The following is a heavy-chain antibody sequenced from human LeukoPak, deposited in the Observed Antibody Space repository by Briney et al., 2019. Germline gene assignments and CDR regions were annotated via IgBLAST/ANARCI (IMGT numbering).Heavy chain of an antibody. V-gene: IGHV3-43*02. CDR2: ITANGGST. Sequence: PGGSLRLSCVASGFTFSSYAMNWVRQAPGKGLEWVSTITANGGSTYYADSVKGRFTISRDNSKNSLYLQMNSLRTEDTALYYCAKARGKQWLVGGAFDYWGQGTLVTVSS. D-gene: IGHD6-19*01. CDR1: GFTFSSYA. CDR3: AKARGKQWLVGGAFDY. J-gene: IGHJ4*02.